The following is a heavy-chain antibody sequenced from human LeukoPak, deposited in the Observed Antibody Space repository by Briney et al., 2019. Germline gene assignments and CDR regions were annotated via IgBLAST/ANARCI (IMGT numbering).Heavy chain of an antibody. J-gene: IGHJ3*02. D-gene: IGHD3-22*01. CDR2: IYPGDSDT. CDR3: ASTGDSSDYFYFTAFNI. CDR1: GYRFATYW. Sequence: GESLKISCKGSGYRFATYWIVWVRQMPGKGLEWMGIIYPGDSDTKYSPPFQGQVTISADKSISTAYLQWSSLKASDTAMYYCASTGDSSDYFYFTAFNIWGQGTMVTVSS. V-gene: IGHV5-51*01.